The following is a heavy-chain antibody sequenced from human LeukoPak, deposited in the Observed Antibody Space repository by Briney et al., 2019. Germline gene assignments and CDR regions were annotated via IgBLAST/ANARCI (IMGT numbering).Heavy chain of an antibody. V-gene: IGHV3-20*04. CDR1: GFTFDDSA. J-gene: IGHJ4*02. D-gene: IGHD3-10*01. CDR2: IDCNGGNI. Sequence: PGGSLRLSCAASGFTFDDSAMNWVRQAPGKGLEWVSGIDCNGGNIGYADSVKGRLTTSRDNAKNSLYLQMNILRPEDTALYYCARAVSKSGSQTYLDYWGQGTLVTVSS. CDR3: ARAVSKSGSQTYLDY.